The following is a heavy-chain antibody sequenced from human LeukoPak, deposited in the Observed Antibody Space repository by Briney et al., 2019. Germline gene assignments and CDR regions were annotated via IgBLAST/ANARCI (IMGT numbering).Heavy chain of an antibody. V-gene: IGHV4-39*07. CDR2: IYYSGSI. Sequence: PSETLSLTCTVSGGSISSSSYYWGWISQPPGKGMGWIGSIYYSGSIYYNPPLKSRVTIAVDTSKNQFSLKLSSVTAADTAVHYCARDRVVVVIGAFDIWGQGTMVTVSS. J-gene: IGHJ3*02. CDR3: ARDRVVVVIGAFDI. D-gene: IGHD3-22*01. CDR1: GGSISSSSYY.